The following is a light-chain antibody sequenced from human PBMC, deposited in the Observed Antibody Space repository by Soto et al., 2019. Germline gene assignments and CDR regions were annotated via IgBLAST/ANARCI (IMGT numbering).Light chain of an antibody. CDR1: QSVSSSY. CDR2: GAS. J-gene: IGKJ5*01. Sequence: ETVLTQSPARLSFSPGERATLSCRSSQSVSSSYLAWYQQKPGQAPRLLIYGASTRTTGIPARFSGSGSGTEFTLTISSLQSEDFAVYYCQQYHNWPPITFGQGTRLEIK. CDR3: QQYHNWPPIT. V-gene: IGKV3-15*01.